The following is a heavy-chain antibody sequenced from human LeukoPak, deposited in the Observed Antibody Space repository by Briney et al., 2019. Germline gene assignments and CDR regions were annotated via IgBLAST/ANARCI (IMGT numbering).Heavy chain of an antibody. CDR3: ASHYSAYDPLDS. D-gene: IGHD5-12*01. J-gene: IGHJ4*02. V-gene: IGHV4-38-2*01. Sequence: PGRSLRLSCAASGFTFSSYGMHWIRQPPGKGLEWIGSIYHPVDTSYNPSLKSRITMSVDTSKNQFSLNLSSVTAADTAIYFCASHYSAYDPLDSWGQGTLVIVSS. CDR1: GFTFSSYG. CDR2: IYHPVDT.